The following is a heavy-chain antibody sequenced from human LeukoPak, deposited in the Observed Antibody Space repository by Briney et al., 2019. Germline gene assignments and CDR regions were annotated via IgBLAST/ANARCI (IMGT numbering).Heavy chain of an antibody. Sequence: VASVKVSCKVSGYTLTELSMHWVRQAPGKGLEWMGGLDPEDGETIYAQKFQGRVTMTEDTSTDTAYMELSSLRSEDTAVYYCATVRGYSSSWYYFDYWGQGTLVTVSS. D-gene: IGHD6-13*01. V-gene: IGHV1-24*01. CDR2: LDPEDGET. CDR1: GYTLTELS. CDR3: ATVRGYSSSWYYFDY. J-gene: IGHJ4*02.